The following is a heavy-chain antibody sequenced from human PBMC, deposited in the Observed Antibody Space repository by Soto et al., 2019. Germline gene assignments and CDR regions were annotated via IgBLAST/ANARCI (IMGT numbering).Heavy chain of an antibody. D-gene: IGHD2-2*01. J-gene: IGHJ6*02. V-gene: IGHV3-30*18. Sequence: VGSLRLSCAASGFSFSSYGMHWVRQAPGKGLEWVALISYDGNNKYYADSVKGRFTISRDNSKNTLFLQMNSLRAEDTAVYYCAKDRGSTSCYSLAFCYYYGMDVWGQGTTVTVSS. CDR1: GFSFSSYG. CDR2: ISYDGNNK. CDR3: AKDRGSTSCYSLAFCYYYGMDV.